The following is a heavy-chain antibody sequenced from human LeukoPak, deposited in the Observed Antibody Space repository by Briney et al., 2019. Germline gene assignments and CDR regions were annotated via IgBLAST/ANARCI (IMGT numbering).Heavy chain of an antibody. D-gene: IGHD5-24*01. CDR2: INHSGST. Sequence: KPSETLSLTCAVHGGSFSGYYWSWIRQPPGKGLEWIGEINHSGSTNYNPSLKSRVTISVDTSKNQFSLKLSSVTAADPAVYYCARAPDGYNIVPGFWGQGTLVTVSS. CDR3: ARAPDGYNIVPGF. CDR1: GGSFSGYY. V-gene: IGHV4-34*01. J-gene: IGHJ4*02.